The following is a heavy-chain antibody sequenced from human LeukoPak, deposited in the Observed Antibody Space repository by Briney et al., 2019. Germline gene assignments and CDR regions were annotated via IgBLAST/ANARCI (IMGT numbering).Heavy chain of an antibody. J-gene: IGHJ4*02. CDR1: GFTFSSYS. CDR3: ARENYYGSGDY. CDR2: ISSSGSTI. D-gene: IGHD3-10*01. V-gene: IGHV3-48*04. Sequence: GGSLRLSCAASGFTFSSYSMNWVRQAPGKGLEWVSYISSSGSTIYYADSVKGRFTISRDNAKNSLYLQMNSLRAEDTAVYYCARENYYGSGDYWGQGTLVTVSS.